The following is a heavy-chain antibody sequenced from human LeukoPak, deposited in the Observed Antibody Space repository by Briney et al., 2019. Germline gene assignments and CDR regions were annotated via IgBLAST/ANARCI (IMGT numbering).Heavy chain of an antibody. D-gene: IGHD3-10*02. Sequence: PGGSLRLSCAASGFTFSNYGMHWVRQAPGKGLEWVAFIRYDGSNKYYADSVKGRFTISRDNSKNTLYLQMNSLRPEDTAVYYCAKEGSGGVRVLHPYYFDYWGQGTLVTVSS. V-gene: IGHV3-30*02. CDR2: IRYDGSNK. J-gene: IGHJ4*02. CDR3: AKEGSGGVRVLHPYYFDY. CDR1: GFTFSNYG.